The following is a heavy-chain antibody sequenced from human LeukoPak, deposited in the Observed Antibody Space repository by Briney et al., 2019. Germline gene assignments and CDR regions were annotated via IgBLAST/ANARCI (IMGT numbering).Heavy chain of an antibody. J-gene: IGHJ4*02. CDR1: GFTFNFYG. Sequence: PGGSLRLSCATSGFTFNFYGMSWVRQAPGKGLERVSTISDSGDHTNYADSVKGRFTISRDNSKNTVGLQMNSLRAEDTAVYYCAIGGWFDFWGQGTLVTVSS. V-gene: IGHV3-23*01. CDR3: AIGGWFDF. D-gene: IGHD2-15*01. CDR2: ISDSGDHT.